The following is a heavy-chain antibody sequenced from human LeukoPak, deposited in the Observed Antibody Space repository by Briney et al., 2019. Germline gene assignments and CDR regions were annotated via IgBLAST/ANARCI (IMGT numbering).Heavy chain of an antibody. CDR3: ARAHCSSTSCSYFDL. J-gene: IGHJ2*01. V-gene: IGHV4-38-2*01. Sequence: SETLSPTCAVSGYSISSGYYWGWIRQPPGKGLEWIGSIYHSGSTYYNPSLKSRVTISVDTSKNQFSLKLSSVTAADTAVYYCARAHCSSTSCSYFDLWGRGTLVTVSS. CDR2: IYHSGST. CDR1: GYSISSGYY. D-gene: IGHD2-2*01.